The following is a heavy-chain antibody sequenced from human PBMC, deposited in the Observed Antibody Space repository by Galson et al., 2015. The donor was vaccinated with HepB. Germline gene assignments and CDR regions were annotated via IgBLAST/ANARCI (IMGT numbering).Heavy chain of an antibody. Sequence: SLRLSCAASGFPFNIYWMHWVRQAPGKGLVWVSHINADGSGTNYADSVKGRFTISRDNAKNTLYLQMNSLRAEDTAVYYCIRGSFDYWGQRILVTVSS. V-gene: IGHV3-74*01. CDR2: INADGSGT. J-gene: IGHJ4*02. CDR3: IRGSFDY. CDR1: GFPFNIYW.